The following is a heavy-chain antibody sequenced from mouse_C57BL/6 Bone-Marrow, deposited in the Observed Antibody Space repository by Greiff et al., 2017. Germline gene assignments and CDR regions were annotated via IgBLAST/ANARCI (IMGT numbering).Heavy chain of an antibody. Sequence: EVKLVESGGGLVQPGGSLKLSCAASGFTFSDYGMAWVRQAPWKGPEWVAFISNLAYSIYYADTVTGRFTISRENAKNTLYLEMSSLRSEDTAMYYCARRAYYSNYCFAYWGQGTLVTVSA. J-gene: IGHJ3*01. CDR3: ARRAYYSNYCFAY. V-gene: IGHV5-15*01. CDR2: ISNLAYSI. D-gene: IGHD2-5*01. CDR1: GFTFSDYG.